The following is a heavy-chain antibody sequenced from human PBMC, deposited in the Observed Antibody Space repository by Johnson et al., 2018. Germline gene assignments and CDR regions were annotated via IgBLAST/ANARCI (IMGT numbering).Heavy chain of an antibody. V-gene: IGHV3-30*03. CDR3: TRVSSGGSCYSAYCYYMDV. Sequence: QVQLVQSGGGVVLPGRSLRLSCAASGFSFSICAMHWVRQAPGKGLEWVAVISYDERNKYYADSVKGRFTIARDNSKTTLYLQMNSRKTEDTTVYYCTRVSSGGSCYSAYCYYMDVWGKGTTVTVSS. CDR2: ISYDERNK. J-gene: IGHJ6*03. D-gene: IGHD2-15*01. CDR1: GFSFSICA.